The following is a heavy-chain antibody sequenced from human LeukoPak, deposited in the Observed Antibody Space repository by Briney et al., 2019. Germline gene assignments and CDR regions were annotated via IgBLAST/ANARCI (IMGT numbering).Heavy chain of an antibody. CDR1: GGSVSSSLYY. CDR2: IFYSGST. V-gene: IGHV4-39*01. CDR3: ARVPQGIAVALDAFDI. D-gene: IGHD6-19*01. J-gene: IGHJ3*02. Sequence: SETLSLTCTVSGGSVSSSLYYWGWIRQPPGTGLEWIGNIFYSGSTYYNPSLKSRVTISVDTSKNQFSLKVRGVTAADTAVYYCARVPQGIAVALDAFDIWGQGTMVTVSS.